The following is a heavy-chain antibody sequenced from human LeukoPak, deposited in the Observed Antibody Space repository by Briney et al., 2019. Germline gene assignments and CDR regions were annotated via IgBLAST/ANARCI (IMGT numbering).Heavy chain of an antibody. CDR2: INHSGST. Sequence: SETLSLTCAVYGGSFSGYYWGWIRQPPGKGLEWIGEINHSGSTNYNPSLKSRVTISVDTSKNQFSLKLSSVTAADTAVYYCARGLAAAGTVFDYWGQGTLVTVSS. CDR3: ARGLAAAGTVFDY. V-gene: IGHV4-34*01. J-gene: IGHJ4*02. D-gene: IGHD6-13*01. CDR1: GGSFSGYY.